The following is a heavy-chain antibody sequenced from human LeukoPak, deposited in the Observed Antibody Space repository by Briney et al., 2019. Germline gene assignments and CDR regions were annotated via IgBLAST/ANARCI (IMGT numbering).Heavy chain of an antibody. CDR2: ISYDGSNK. J-gene: IGHJ4*02. Sequence: PGRSLRLSCAASGFTISSYAMHLVRQASGKGLEWVAVISYDGSNKYYADSVKGRFTISRDNSKNTLYLQMNSLRAEDTAVYYCASTPLGKTVPYDYWGQGTLVTVSS. CDR3: ASTPLGKTVPYDY. V-gene: IGHV3-30-3*01. CDR1: GFTISSYA. D-gene: IGHD4-17*01.